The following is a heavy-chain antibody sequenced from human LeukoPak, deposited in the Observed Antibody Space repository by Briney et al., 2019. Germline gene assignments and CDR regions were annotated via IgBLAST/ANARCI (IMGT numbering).Heavy chain of an antibody. Sequence: GGSLRLSCAASGFTFSIYAMSWVRQAPGKGLQWVSSITSSGGGTYYADSVKGRFTISRDNSENMLYLQMNSLRVEDTAVYFCAKDRPNYYGSNGHYYRRDGDYWGQGTLVTVSS. CDR3: AKDRPNYYGSNGHYYRRDGDY. V-gene: IGHV3-23*01. J-gene: IGHJ4*02. D-gene: IGHD3-22*01. CDR1: GFTFSIYA. CDR2: ITSSGGGT.